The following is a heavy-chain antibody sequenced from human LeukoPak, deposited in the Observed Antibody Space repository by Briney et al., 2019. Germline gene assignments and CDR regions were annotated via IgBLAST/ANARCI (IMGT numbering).Heavy chain of an antibody. CDR3: ARGSGGAKAFYFDY. CDR2: IDNNGIT. V-gene: IGHV4-34*01. CDR1: GESFSGNF. Sequence: SETLSLTCAVSGESFSGNFWTWIRQSPGKGLEWIGEIDNNGITNYNPSLKSQVTMSVDTTRKRFSLRLTSESAADTGVYYCARGSGGAKAFYFDYWGQGSLVTVSS. D-gene: IGHD6-25*01. J-gene: IGHJ4*02.